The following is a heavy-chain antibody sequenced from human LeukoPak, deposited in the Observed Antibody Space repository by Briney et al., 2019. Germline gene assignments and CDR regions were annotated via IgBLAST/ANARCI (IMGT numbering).Heavy chain of an antibody. Sequence: PSETLSLTCAVSGGSISSSDWWSWVRQPPGWGLEWIGYIYRSENPSYNPSLKGRVTMSADKSKNQFSLGLSSVTAADTAVYYCARDPHCSSTNCPFDYWGQGTLVIVSS. CDR1: GGSISSSDW. V-gene: IGHV4-4*02. CDR3: ARDPHCSSTNCPFDY. J-gene: IGHJ4*02. D-gene: IGHD2-2*01. CDR2: IYRSENP.